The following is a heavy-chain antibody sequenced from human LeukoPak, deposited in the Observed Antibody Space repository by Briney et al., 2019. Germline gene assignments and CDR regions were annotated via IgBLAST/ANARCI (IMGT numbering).Heavy chain of an antibody. D-gene: IGHD3-10*01. Sequence: GESLKISCKGSGYRFTKYWIGLVRPTPGEGLEWMGIIYPCDSNTSYSQSFEGQVTILADTSISTAYLQWSSLKASDTAMYYSASDRGYGWGTRGGFDTWGQGTMVAVSS. V-gene: IGHV5-51*01. CDR3: ASDRGYGWGTRGGFDT. CDR2: IYPCDSNT. CDR1: GYRFTKYW. J-gene: IGHJ3*02.